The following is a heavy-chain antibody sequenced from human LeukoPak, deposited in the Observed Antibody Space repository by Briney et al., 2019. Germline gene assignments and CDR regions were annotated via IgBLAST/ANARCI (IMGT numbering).Heavy chain of an antibody. J-gene: IGHJ4*02. D-gene: IGHD5-12*01. CDR2: FDPEDGET. Sequence: ASVKVSCKVSGYTLTELSMHWVRQAPGKGLEWMGGFDPEDGETIYAQEFQSRVTMTEDTSTDTAYMELSSLRSEDTAVYYCATPSSGYDFLYYFDYWGQGTLVTVSS. V-gene: IGHV1-24*01. CDR1: GYTLTELS. CDR3: ATPSSGYDFLYYFDY.